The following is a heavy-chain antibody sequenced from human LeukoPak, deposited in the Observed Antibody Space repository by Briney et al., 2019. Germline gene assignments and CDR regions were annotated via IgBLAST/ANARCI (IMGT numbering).Heavy chain of an antibody. Sequence: ASVKVSCKASGYTFTSYGISWVRQAPGQGLEWMGWISAYNGNTNYAQKLQGRVTMTTDTSTSTAYMELRSLRSDDTAVYYCARDPVVVPAAMWNYYMDVWGKGTTVTVSS. V-gene: IGHV1-18*01. CDR2: ISAYNGNT. CDR3: ARDPVVVPAAMWNYYMDV. D-gene: IGHD2-2*01. J-gene: IGHJ6*03. CDR1: GYTFTSYG.